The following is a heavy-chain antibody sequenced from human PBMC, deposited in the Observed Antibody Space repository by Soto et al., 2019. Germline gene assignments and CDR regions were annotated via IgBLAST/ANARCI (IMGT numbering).Heavy chain of an antibody. CDR3: TTHEEGAPWAGGFDS. J-gene: IGHJ5*01. CDR1: GFRFRTRA. CDR2: IRPGGDST. D-gene: IGHD1-26*01. Sequence: GGSLRLSCAASGFRFRTRAMSWVRQAPGKGLEWVASIRPGGDSTYYADSVKGRFAVSRDNSNVTLYLQMDSLRVEDTAIYYCTTHEEGAPWAGGFDSWGQGTLGTVSS. V-gene: IGHV3-23*01.